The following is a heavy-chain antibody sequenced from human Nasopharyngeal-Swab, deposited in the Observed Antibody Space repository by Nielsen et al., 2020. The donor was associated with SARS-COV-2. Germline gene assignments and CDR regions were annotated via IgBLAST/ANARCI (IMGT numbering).Heavy chain of an antibody. V-gene: IGHV4-39*01. CDR3: ANLYDSSGYYQPYFDY. Sequence: SETLSLTCTVSGGSISSSSYYWGWIRQPPGKGLEWIGSIYYSGSTYYNPSLKSRVTTSVDTSKNQFSLKLSSVTAAGTAVYYCANLYDSSGYYQPYFDYWGQGTLVTVSS. D-gene: IGHD3-22*01. CDR2: IYYSGST. J-gene: IGHJ4*02. CDR1: GGSISSSSYY.